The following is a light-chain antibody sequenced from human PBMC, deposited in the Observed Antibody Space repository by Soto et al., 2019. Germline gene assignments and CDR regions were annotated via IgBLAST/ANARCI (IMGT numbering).Light chain of an antibody. V-gene: IGKV1-6*01. J-gene: IGKJ1*01. Sequence: AFQMTQSPSSLSASVGDRVTITCRASQGIRKDLGWYQQKPGKAPNLLIYAASNLESGVPSRFSGSGSGTDFTLTISSLQPEDFATYYCLQDYNYPRTFGQGTKVEIK. CDR3: LQDYNYPRT. CDR2: AAS. CDR1: QGIRKD.